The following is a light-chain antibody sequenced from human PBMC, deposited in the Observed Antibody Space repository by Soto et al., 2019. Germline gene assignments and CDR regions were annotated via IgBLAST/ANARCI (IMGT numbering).Light chain of an antibody. CDR2: GAS. Sequence: EIVLTQSPGTLSLSPVERATLSCMASQSVSSSYLAWYQQKPGQAPRLLIYGASSRATGIPDRFSGSGSGTDFTLTISRLEPEDFAVYYCQHYAGGSRITFGQGTRLEIK. V-gene: IGKV3-20*01. J-gene: IGKJ5*01. CDR3: QHYAGGSRIT. CDR1: QSVSSSY.